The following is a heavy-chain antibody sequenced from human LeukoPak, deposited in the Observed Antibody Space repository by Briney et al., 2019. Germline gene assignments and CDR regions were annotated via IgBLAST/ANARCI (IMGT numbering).Heavy chain of an antibody. CDR3: TRGGSGTYGEFDY. D-gene: IGHD1-26*01. CDR2: INGYGSDT. J-gene: IGHJ4*02. CDR1: GFSFGSYW. Sequence: GGSLRLSCAGSGFSFGSYWMHWVRQAPGKGLVWVSRINGYGSDTSYADFEKGRFTISRDNAKNTVYLQVNSLRAEDTAVFYCTRGGSGTYGEFDYWGQGTLVTVSS. V-gene: IGHV3-74*01.